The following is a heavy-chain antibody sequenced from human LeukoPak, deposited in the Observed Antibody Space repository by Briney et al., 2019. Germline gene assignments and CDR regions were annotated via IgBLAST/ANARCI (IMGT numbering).Heavy chain of an antibody. V-gene: IGHV3-23*01. CDR3: ARAAGGSSYDRMDV. CDR1: GFTFSSCS. CDR2: ISGSGGTT. D-gene: IGHD3-22*01. Sequence: PGGSLRLSCAASGFTFSSCSMNWVRQAPGQGLHWVSAISGSGGTTYYADSAKGRFNISRDNSKSTLYLEMNSLRAEDTAVYYCARAAGGSSYDRMDVWGQGTTVTVSS. J-gene: IGHJ6*02.